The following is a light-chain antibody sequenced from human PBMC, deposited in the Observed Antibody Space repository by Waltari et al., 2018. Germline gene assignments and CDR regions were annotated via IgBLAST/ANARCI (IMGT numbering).Light chain of an antibody. CDR1: QTDSSSY. Sequence: EIVLTKSPGTLYLSPGERATLSCRASQTDSSSYLAWYQQKPGQAPRLLIFDASSRATGIPDRFSGSGSGTDFTLTISRLEPEDFAVYYCQLYDDSPPWTFGQGTKVEIK. CDR3: QLYDDSPPWT. CDR2: DAS. J-gene: IGKJ1*01. V-gene: IGKV3-20*01.